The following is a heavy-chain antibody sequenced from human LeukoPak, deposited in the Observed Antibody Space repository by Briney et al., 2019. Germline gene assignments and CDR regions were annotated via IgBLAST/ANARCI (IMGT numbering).Heavy chain of an antibody. CDR1: GFTFRSHA. D-gene: IGHD4-17*01. J-gene: IGHJ4*02. V-gene: IGHV3-23*01. CDR2: IYENGGTT. Sequence: GGSLRLSCVGSGFTFRSHAMSWVRQAPEKGLEFVSGIYENGGTTYYADSVKGRFSISRDNSKNTLYLQMDSLRGEDTAVYYCARGRQNYGDYPYWGQGTLVTVSS. CDR3: ARGRQNYGDYPY.